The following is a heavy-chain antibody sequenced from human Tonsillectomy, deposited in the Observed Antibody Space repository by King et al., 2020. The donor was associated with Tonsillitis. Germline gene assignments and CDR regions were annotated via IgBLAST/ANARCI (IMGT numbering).Heavy chain of an antibody. Sequence: VQLVESGGGVVQPGRSLRLSCAASGFTFSSYAVHWVRQAPGKGLEWVVVISYDGTNKYYAASVRGRFTISRDNSKNTLYLQMNSLRTEDTAVYYCAKGGRSARHDAFDIWGQGTMVTVSS. J-gene: IGHJ3*02. D-gene: IGHD6-6*01. CDR1: GFTFSSYA. CDR3: AKGGRSARHDAFDI. V-gene: IGHV3-30*18. CDR2: ISYDGTNK.